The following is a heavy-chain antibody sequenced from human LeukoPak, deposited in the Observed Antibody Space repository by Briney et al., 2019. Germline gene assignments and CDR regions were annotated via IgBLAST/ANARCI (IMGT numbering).Heavy chain of an antibody. CDR1: GFTFSSYA. J-gene: IGHJ4*02. Sequence: GGSLRLSCAASGFTFSSYAMSWVRQAPGKGLESVSVIYSGGSTYYADSVRGRFTISRDNSKNTLYLQMNSLRVEDTAVYYCARVGGHWGQGTLVTVSS. CDR3: ARVGGH. CDR2: IYSGGST. D-gene: IGHD3-10*01. V-gene: IGHV3-53*01.